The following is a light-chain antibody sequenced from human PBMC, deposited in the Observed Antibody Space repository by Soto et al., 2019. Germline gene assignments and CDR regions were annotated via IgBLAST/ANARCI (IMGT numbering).Light chain of an antibody. CDR3: QQYNNWRS. V-gene: IGKV1-39*01. CDR2: AAS. Sequence: DIQMTQSPSSLSASVGDRVTITCRASQSISSYLNWYQQKPGKAPKLLIYAASSLQSGVPSRFSGSGSGTDFTLTISSLQPEDFAVYYCQQYNNWRSFGQ. CDR1: QSISSY. J-gene: IGKJ1*01.